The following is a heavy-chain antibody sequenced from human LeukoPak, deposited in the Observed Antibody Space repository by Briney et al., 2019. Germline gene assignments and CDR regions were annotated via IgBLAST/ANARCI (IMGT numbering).Heavy chain of an antibody. Sequence: SETLSLTCTVSGGSISSHYWTWIRLRPGKGLEWIGDINHSGSTHYNPSLKSRVTISVDTSNNQFSLKLHSVTAADTAVYYCARGFPSSSRWFDPWGQGTLVTVSS. CDR3: ARGFPSSSRWFDP. J-gene: IGHJ5*02. CDR2: INHSGST. CDR1: GGSISSHY. V-gene: IGHV4-34*01. D-gene: IGHD6-6*01.